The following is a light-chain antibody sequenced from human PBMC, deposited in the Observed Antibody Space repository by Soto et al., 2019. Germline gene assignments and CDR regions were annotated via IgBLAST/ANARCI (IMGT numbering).Light chain of an antibody. J-gene: IGKJ5*01. CDR1: QSVGSF. CDR2: DAS. Sequence: EIVMTQSPATVPVSPGERATLSCSASQSVGSFLAWYQQKPGQAPRLLIYDASNRATGIPARFSGSGSGTDFTLTISSLEPEDFAVYYCQQRSNWPPITFGQGTRLEIK. V-gene: IGKV3-11*01. CDR3: QQRSNWPPIT.